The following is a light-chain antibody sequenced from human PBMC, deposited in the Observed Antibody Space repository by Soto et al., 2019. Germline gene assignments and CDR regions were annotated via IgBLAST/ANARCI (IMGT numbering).Light chain of an antibody. J-gene: IGLJ1*01. CDR3: CSYVGNYIYV. V-gene: IGLV2-11*01. CDR1: NSDVGGYNY. Sequence: QSALTQPRSVSGSPGQSVTVSCTGTNSDVGGYNYVSWYQQHPDKAPKLMIYDVTQRPSGVPDRFSGSKSGNTASLTISGLQSDDEADYYCCSYVGNYIYVFGTGTKLTVL. CDR2: DVT.